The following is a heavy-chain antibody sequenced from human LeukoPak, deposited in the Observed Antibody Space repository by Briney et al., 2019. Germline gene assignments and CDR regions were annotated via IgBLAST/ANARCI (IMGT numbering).Heavy chain of an antibody. CDR1: GFTFSGAW. CDR2: IKSKRDGEIS. J-gene: IGHJ4*02. V-gene: IGHV3-15*01. Sequence: PGGSLRLSCAASGFTFSGAWMSWVGQAPGKGLEWVARIKSKRDGEISAYAAPVRGRFTISRDDSKNTLYLQMNSLRTEDTAMYYCATDDFFYYAMGNFDPFDYWGQGTLVTVSS. D-gene: IGHD2-8*01. CDR3: ATDDFFYYAMGNFDPFDY.